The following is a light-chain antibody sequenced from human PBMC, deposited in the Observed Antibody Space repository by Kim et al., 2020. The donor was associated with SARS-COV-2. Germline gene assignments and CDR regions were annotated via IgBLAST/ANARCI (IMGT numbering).Light chain of an antibody. V-gene: IGLV2-11*01. CDR1: RSDGGCYNY. J-gene: IGLJ3*02. Sequence: LSVTISVTGPRSDGGCYNYGSWYQQHPGKPPKLMFYDVSKRPSGVPERFSGSKSGNTASLTISGLQAEDEADYYCCSYAGSYRVFGGGTQLTVL. CDR3: CSYAGSYRV. CDR2: DVS.